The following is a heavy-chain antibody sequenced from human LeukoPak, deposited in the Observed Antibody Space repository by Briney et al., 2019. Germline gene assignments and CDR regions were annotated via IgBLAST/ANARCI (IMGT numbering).Heavy chain of an antibody. V-gene: IGHV4-39*01. CDR2: IYYSGST. J-gene: IGHJ3*02. CDR3: ARHSHPFQNDAFDI. CDR1: GGSISSSSYY. Sequence: SETLSLTCTVSGGSISSSSYYWGWIRQPPGKGLEWIGSIYYSGSTYYNPSLKSRVTISVDTSKNQFSLKLSSVTAADTAVYYCARHSHPFQNDAFDIWGQGTMVTVSS.